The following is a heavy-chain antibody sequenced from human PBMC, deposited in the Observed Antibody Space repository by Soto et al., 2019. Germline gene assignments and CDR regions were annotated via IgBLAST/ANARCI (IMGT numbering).Heavy chain of an antibody. CDR2: VYYTGTT. V-gene: IGHV4-31*03. CDR1: GDSIGNGAYY. D-gene: IGHD3-16*01. J-gene: IGHJ6*02. Sequence: TLSLPCSVSGDSIGNGAYYWTWIRQYPGKVLEWIGFVYYTGTTYYNPSLESRLYMSVDTSRNQFSLKLNSVTDADTAVYYCARDLGPQRPHVYYYGMDVWGRGTTVTVSS. CDR3: ARDLGPQRPHVYYYGMDV.